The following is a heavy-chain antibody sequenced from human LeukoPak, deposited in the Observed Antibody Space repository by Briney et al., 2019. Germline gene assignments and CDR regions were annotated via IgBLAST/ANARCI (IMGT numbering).Heavy chain of an antibody. J-gene: IGHJ4*02. D-gene: IGHD4-17*01. V-gene: IGHV4-39*01. CDR1: GDSLGSGMYY. Sequence: SETLSLTCTVSGDSLGSGMYYWGWIRQAPGKGLTWIGSIYHSGSIFYNASFESRVAMSVDPSNNQFSLRLTSVTAADTAVYYCARLCQVTTYAKFEHWGQGILVTVSS. CDR3: ARLCQVTTYAKFEH. CDR2: IYHSGSI.